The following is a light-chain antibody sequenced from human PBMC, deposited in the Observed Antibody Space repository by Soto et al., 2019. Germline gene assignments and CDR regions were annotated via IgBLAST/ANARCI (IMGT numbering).Light chain of an antibody. V-gene: IGKV3-11*01. CDR3: QQRSNWPLT. CDR2: DAS. Sequence: EIVLTQSPATLSLSPGERATLSCRASQSVSNSLAWYQQKPGQAPRLLIYDASNMATGIPARFSGSGSGTDFPLTISSLEPGDSPIYYFQQRSNWPLTFGGGTQVQLK. J-gene: IGKJ4*01. CDR1: QSVSNS.